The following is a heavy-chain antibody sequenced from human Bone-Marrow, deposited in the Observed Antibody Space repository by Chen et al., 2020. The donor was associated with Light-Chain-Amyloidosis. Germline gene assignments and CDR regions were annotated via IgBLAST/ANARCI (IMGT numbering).Heavy chain of an antibody. D-gene: IGHD3-16*01. CDR1: GFRFRNYA. CDR3: AREGGGVEGRPFDY. CDR2: ISDAGTKK. J-gene: IGHJ4*02. V-gene: IGHV3-30-3*01. Sequence: QVQLVASGGGAVQPGRSLRLSCAASGFRFRNYAMHWVRQTPDKGLEWRAVISDAGTKKFYRDSVQGRFTISRDNSKTTLYMAMDTLTVEDTAIYYCAREGGGVEGRPFDYWGQGALVTVSS.